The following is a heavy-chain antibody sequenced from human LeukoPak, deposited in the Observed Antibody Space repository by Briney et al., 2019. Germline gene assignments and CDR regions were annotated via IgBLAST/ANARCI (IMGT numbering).Heavy chain of an antibody. Sequence: SETLSLTCTVSGGSISSHYWSWIRQPAGKGLEWIGHIYTSGSTNQNPSLKSRVTMSVDTSKNQFSLKLSSVTASDTAVYYCARVVGGTRFHNPDWFDPWGQGTLVTVSS. V-gene: IGHV4-4*07. CDR3: ARVVGGTRFHNPDWFDP. CDR1: GGSISSHY. D-gene: IGHD2-21*02. CDR2: IYTSGST. J-gene: IGHJ5*02.